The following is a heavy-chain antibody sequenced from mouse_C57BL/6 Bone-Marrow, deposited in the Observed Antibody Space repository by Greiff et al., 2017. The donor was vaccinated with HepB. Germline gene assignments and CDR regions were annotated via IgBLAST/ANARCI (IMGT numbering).Heavy chain of an antibody. CDR2: IYPGDGDT. CDR1: GYAFSSSW. D-gene: IGHD2-10*02. CDR3: ARGGVWSAFDY. Sequence: VQVVESGPELVKPGASVKISCKASGYAFSSSWMNWVKQRPGKGLEWIGRIYPGDGDTNYNGKFKGKATLTADKSSSTAYMQLSSLTSEDSAVYFCARGGVWSAFDYWGQGTTLTVSS. V-gene: IGHV1-82*01. J-gene: IGHJ2*01.